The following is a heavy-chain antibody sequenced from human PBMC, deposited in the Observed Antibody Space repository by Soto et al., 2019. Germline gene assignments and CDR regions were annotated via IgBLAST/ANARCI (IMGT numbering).Heavy chain of an antibody. J-gene: IGHJ6*02. Sequence: SETLSLTCTVSGGSISSYYWSWIRQPAGKGLEWIGRIYTSGSTNYNPSLKSRVTMSVDTSKNQFSLKLSSVTAADTAVDYCAKDLGHDYGDYKLPYCHYGMDVCGQGTTVTVYS. D-gene: IGHD4-17*01. CDR2: IYTSGST. CDR1: GGSISSYY. V-gene: IGHV4-4*07. CDR3: AKDLGHDYGDYKLPYCHYGMDV.